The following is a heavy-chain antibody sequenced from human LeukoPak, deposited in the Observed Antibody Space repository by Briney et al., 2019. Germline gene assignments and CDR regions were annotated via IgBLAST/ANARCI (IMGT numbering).Heavy chain of an antibody. V-gene: IGHV4-38-2*02. J-gene: IGHJ4*02. CDR2: IYHSGST. CDR3: ARVPPKYCSSTSCHIDY. Sequence: SETLSLTCTVSGYSISSGYYWGWIRQPPGKGLEWIGSIYHSGSTYYNPSLKSRVTISVDTSKNQFSLKLSSVTAADTALYYCARVPPKYCSSTSCHIDYWGQGTLVTVSS. CDR1: GYSISSGYY. D-gene: IGHD2-2*02.